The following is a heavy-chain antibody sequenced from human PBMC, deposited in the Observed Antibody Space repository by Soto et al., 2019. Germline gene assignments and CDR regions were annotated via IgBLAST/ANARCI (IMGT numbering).Heavy chain of an antibody. CDR1: GYAFTTYG. Sequence: QVHLVQSGAEVKKPGASVKVSCKGSGYAFTTYGITWVRQAPGQGLERMGWISAHNGNTNYAQKRQGRVTVSRDTSTSTAYMELRSLRSDDSAGYYCARGRYGDYWGQGSLVTVSS. D-gene: IGHD1-1*01. V-gene: IGHV1-18*01. CDR3: ARGRYGDY. J-gene: IGHJ4*02. CDR2: ISAHNGNT.